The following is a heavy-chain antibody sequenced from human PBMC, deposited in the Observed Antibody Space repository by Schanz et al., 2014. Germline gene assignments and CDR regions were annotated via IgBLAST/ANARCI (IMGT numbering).Heavy chain of an antibody. CDR2: VYYGGRT. D-gene: IGHD1-26*01. CDR3: ARSLGINYFDY. Sequence: QVQLQESGPGLVKPSETLSLTCTVSGDSVNSNYWSWIRQPPGKGLEWIGYVYYGGRTNYNPSLKSRVTISVDTSKNQFSLKLSSVTAADTAVYYCARSLGINYFDYWGQGTLVTVSS. J-gene: IGHJ4*02. V-gene: IGHV4-59*02. CDR1: GDSVNSNY.